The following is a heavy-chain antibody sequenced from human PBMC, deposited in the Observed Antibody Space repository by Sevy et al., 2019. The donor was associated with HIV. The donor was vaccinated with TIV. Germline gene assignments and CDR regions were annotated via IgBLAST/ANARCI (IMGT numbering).Heavy chain of an antibody. J-gene: IGHJ6*02. CDR3: ARGLDCSGANCYYYGMDV. CDR1: GYTFTDYY. Sequence: ASVKVSCKSSGYTFTDYYMHWVRQAPGQGLEWMGRINPNSCRTEYGQKFQGRVTMTRDTSISTAYMELSRLRSDDTAVYVCARGLDCSGANCYYYGMDVWGQGTTVTVSS. CDR2: INPNSCRT. D-gene: IGHD2-15*01. V-gene: IGHV1-2*06.